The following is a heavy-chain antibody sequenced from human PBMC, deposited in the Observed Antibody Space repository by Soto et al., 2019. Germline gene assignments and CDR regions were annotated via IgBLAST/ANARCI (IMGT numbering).Heavy chain of an antibody. CDR3: ARGPGITVDGAADY. D-gene: IGHD6-19*01. Sequence: QVQLQQWGAGLLKPSETLSLTCVVYGGSFSGYYWTWIRQPPGKGLEWIGEINHSGSTNFNPSLMSRVTISVDTSKNQFSLTLSSVTAADTAVYYCARGPGITVDGAADYWGQGTLVTVSS. V-gene: IGHV4-34*01. CDR1: GGSFSGYY. J-gene: IGHJ4*02. CDR2: INHSGST.